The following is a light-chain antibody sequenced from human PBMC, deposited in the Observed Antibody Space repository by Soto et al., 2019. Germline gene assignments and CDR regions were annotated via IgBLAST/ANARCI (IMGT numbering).Light chain of an antibody. Sequence: QSALTQPASVSGSPGQSITISCTGTSSDVGGYTYVSWYQHYPGKAPKLMIYEVSNRPSGVSNRFSGSKSGNTASLTISGLQADDEAYYYCSSYTDSSTVVFGGGTKLTVL. CDR3: SSYTDSSTVV. V-gene: IGLV2-14*01. CDR1: SSDVGGYTY. CDR2: EVS. J-gene: IGLJ2*01.